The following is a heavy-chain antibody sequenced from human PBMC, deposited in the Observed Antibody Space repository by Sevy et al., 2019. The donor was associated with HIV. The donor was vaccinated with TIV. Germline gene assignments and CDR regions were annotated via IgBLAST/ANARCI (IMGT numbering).Heavy chain of an antibody. D-gene: IGHD1-7*01. J-gene: IGHJ4*02. CDR3: ARSTPGELRLSRYFDY. V-gene: IGHV3-21*01. CDR1: GFIFSSYS. Sequence: GGSLRLSCAGSGFIFSSYSMDWVRQAPGKGLEWVASISSSSNHIYNADSVKGRFTISRDNAKNSLYLQMNSLRAEDTAVYYCARSTPGELRLSRYFDYWGQGTLVTVSS. CDR2: ISSSSNHI.